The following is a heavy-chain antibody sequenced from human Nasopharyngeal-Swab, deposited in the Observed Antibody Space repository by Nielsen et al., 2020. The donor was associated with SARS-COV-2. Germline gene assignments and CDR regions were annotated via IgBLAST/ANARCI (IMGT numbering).Heavy chain of an antibody. Sequence: SETLSLTCTVSGGSISSGSYYWSWIRQPAGKGLEWIGRIYTSGSTNYNPSLESRVTISVDTSKNQFSLKLSSVTAADTAVYYCARHNYATTVTLFDYWGQGTLVTVSS. CDR3: ARHNYATTVTLFDY. CDR1: GGSISSGSYY. CDR2: IYTSGST. V-gene: IGHV4-61*02. J-gene: IGHJ4*02. D-gene: IGHD4-17*01.